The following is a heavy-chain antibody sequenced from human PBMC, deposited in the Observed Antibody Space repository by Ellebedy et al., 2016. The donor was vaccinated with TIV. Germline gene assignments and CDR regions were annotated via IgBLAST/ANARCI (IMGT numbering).Heavy chain of an antibody. J-gene: IGHJ5*02. CDR2: INAGNGNT. CDR1: GYTFTSYA. Sequence: AASVKVSCKASGYTFTSYAMHWVRQAPGQRLEWMGWINAGNGNTKYSQKFQGRVTITRDTSASTAYMELSSLRSEDTAVYYCARAGIAVAGHNWFDPWGQGTLVTVSS. CDR3: ARAGIAVAGHNWFDP. D-gene: IGHD6-19*01. V-gene: IGHV1-3*01.